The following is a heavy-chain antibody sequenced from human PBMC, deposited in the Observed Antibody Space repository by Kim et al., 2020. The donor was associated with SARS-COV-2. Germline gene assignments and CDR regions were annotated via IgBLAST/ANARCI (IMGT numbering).Heavy chain of an antibody. CDR3: ARHRGGKYYDSSDFDY. Sequence: SETLSLTCTVSGGSISSYYWSWIRQPPWKGLEWIGYIYYSGSTNYNPSLKSRVTISVDTSKNQFSLKLSSVTAADTAVYYCARHRGGKYYDSSDFDYWGQGTLVTVSS. V-gene: IGHV4-59*01. CDR1: GGSISSYY. J-gene: IGHJ4*02. D-gene: IGHD3-22*01. CDR2: IYYSGST.